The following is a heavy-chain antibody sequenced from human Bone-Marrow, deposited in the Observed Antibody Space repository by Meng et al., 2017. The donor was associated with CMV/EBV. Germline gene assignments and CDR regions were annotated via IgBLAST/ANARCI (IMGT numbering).Heavy chain of an antibody. CDR2: INPNSGGT. J-gene: IGHJ4*02. CDR1: GYTFTGYY. D-gene: IGHD2-2*01. CDR3: ARVRKKSDSTSLSYFDY. V-gene: IGHV1-2*02. Sequence: ASVKVSCKASGYTFTGYYMHWMRQAPGQGLEWMGWINPNSGGTNYAQKFQGRVTMTRDTSISTAYMELSRLRSDDTAVYYCARVRKKSDSTSLSYFDYWGQGTLVTVSS.